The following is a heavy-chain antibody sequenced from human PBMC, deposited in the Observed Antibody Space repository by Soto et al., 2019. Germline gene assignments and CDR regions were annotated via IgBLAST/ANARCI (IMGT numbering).Heavy chain of an antibody. CDR2: IYTSGST. D-gene: IGHD3-16*02. V-gene: IGHV4-4*07. CDR3: AREDFVDYSNHGMDV. J-gene: IGHJ6*02. CDR1: GGSISGGSISTYY. Sequence: PSETLSLTCTVSGGSISGGSISTYYWTWIRQPAGKGLEWIGRIYTSGSTNYNPSLKNRVTVSVDTSKNQFSLKLRSVTAADTAVYYCAREDFVDYSNHGMDVWGQGTTVTVSS.